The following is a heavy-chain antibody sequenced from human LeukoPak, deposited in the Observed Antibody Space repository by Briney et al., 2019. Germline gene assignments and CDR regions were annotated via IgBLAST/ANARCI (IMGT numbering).Heavy chain of an antibody. CDR3: AREARLSEGYNLDAFDI. Sequence: GGSLSLSCAASGFTFSSYWMHWVRQAPGKGLVWVSRINSDGSSTTYADSVKGRFTISRDNAKNTLYLQMNSLRAEDTAVYYCAREARLSEGYNLDAFDIWGQGTMVTVSS. CDR1: GFTFSSYW. J-gene: IGHJ3*02. V-gene: IGHV3-74*01. D-gene: IGHD5-24*01. CDR2: INSDGSST.